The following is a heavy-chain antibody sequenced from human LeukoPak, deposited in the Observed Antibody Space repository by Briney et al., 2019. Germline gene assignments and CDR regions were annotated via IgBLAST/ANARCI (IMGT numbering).Heavy chain of an antibody. J-gene: IGHJ6*03. V-gene: IGHV4-31*03. CDR1: GGSISSGGDY. CDR2: IYYTGTT. D-gene: IGHD3-10*01. CDR3: ARARYGSGSKRTIYYYYHMDV. Sequence: SETLSLTCTVSGGSISSGGDYWNWIRQLPEKGLEWIGYIYYTGTTNYNPSLESRVTVSVDTSKNQFSLILTSATAADTAVYYCARARYGSGSKRTIYYYYHMDVWGKGTTVSVSS.